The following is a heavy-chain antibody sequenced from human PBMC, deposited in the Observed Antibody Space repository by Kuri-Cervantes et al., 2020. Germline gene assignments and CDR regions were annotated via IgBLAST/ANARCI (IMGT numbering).Heavy chain of an antibody. J-gene: IGHJ5*02. CDR2: FLWRSGLV. CDR3: TKAPIPNYYASGSYPGWFDP. Sequence: GGSLRLSCEVSGFTSGDFGMHWVRQVPGKGLEWVSGFLWRSGLVDYADSVKGRFTVSRDNAKNSLYLQMNSLRPEDTALYYCTKAPIPNYYASGSYPGWFDPWGQGTLVTVSS. V-gene: IGHV3-9*02. CDR1: GFTSGDFG. D-gene: IGHD3-10*01.